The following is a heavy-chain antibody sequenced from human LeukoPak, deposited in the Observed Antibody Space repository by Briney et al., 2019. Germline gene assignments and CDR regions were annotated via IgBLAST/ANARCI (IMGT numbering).Heavy chain of an antibody. J-gene: IGHJ4*02. CDR3: ARSGYLSSFDY. CDR2: ISSSGSTI. V-gene: IGHV3-48*03. D-gene: IGHD3-9*01. Sequence: GGSLRLSCAASGFTFSSYEMNWVRQAPGKGLEWVSYISSSGSTIYYADSVKGRFTTSRDNAKNSLYLQMNSLRAEDTAVYYCARSGYLSSFDYWGQGTLVTVSS. CDR1: GFTFSSYE.